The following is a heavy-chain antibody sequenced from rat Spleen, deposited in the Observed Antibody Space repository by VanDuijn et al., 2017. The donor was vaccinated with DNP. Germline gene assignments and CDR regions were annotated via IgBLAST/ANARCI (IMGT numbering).Heavy chain of an antibody. D-gene: IGHD1-7*01. V-gene: IGHV3-1*01. CDR3: ARWTRYFDY. CDR2: ISYSGTT. CDR1: GYSITSNY. Sequence: EVHLQESGPGLVKPSQSLSLTCSVTGYSITSNYWAWIRKFPGNKMEWIGHISYSGTTNYNPSLKSRISITRDTSKNQFFLQFNSVTSEDTATYYCARWTRYFDYWGQGVMVTVSS. J-gene: IGHJ2*01.